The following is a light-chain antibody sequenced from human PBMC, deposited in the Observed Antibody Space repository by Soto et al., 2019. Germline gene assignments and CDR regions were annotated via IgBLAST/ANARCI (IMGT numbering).Light chain of an antibody. V-gene: IGKV3-20*01. CDR1: QSVSSSF. CDR2: GAS. CDR3: QQYGSSLRP. Sequence: LSQSPGTLSLSPGERATLHCRASQSVSSSFLAWYQQKVGQAPRLLIYGASGRATGIPDRFSGSGSGTDFTLSISRLEPEDFAVYYCQQYGSSLRPFGQVT. J-gene: IGKJ5*01.